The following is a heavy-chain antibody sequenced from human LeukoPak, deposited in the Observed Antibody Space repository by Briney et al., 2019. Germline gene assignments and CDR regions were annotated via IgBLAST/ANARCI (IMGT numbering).Heavy chain of an antibody. CDR2: IRIDSGNT. CDR1: GFTFSDYS. D-gene: IGHD5-24*01. Sequence: GGSLRLSCAASGFTFSDYSMNWVRQAPGRGLEWISYIRIDSGNTNYADSVKGRFTISGDKAKNSLYLQMTSLRVEDTAVYYCARDYKYAFDHWGQGTLVTVSS. CDR3: ARDYKYAFDH. J-gene: IGHJ4*02. V-gene: IGHV3-48*01.